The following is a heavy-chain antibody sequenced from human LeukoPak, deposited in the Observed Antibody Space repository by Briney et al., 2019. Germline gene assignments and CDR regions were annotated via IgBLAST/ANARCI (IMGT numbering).Heavy chain of an antibody. CDR2: IYTSGST. CDR3: TQGGELMNY. J-gene: IGHJ4*02. Sequence: PSETLSLTCTVSGVSVSSGNYYWTWIRQPAGKGLEWIGRIYTSGSTNYNPSLKSRVTISIDASKNQFSLRLSYVTAADTAVYYCTQGGELMNYWGQGTLVTVSS. V-gene: IGHV4-61*02. D-gene: IGHD1-26*01. CDR1: GVSVSSGNYY.